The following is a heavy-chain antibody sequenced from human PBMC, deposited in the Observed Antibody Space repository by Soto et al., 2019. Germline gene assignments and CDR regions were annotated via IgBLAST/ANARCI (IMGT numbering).Heavy chain of an antibody. Sequence: QVQLVQSGAEVKKPGSSVKVSCKSSGGGFNSYSISWVRQAPGQGLEWMGVIIPIFGTQTYAQKFQGRVTITAEKSTSKAYMEVSRLTSEDTAVYYCARRGNVIIPAATNWVDLLGQGTLVTVSS. CDR2: IIPIFGTQ. V-gene: IGHV1-69*06. CDR1: GGGFNSYS. CDR3: ARRGNVIIPAATNWVDL. J-gene: IGHJ5*02. D-gene: IGHD6-25*01.